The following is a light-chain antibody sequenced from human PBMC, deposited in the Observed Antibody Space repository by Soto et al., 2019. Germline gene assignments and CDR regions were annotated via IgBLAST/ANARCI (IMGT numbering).Light chain of an antibody. J-gene: IGKJ4*01. Sequence: DIQVTQSPSFLSASVGDRVTITCRASQGISSLLTWYQQKPGKAPKLLSYAASTLQSGVPSRFSGGGSGTDFTLTINSQQPEDFATYYCLHFNNFPLTFGGGTKVEVK. CDR2: AAS. CDR1: QGISSL. CDR3: LHFNNFPLT. V-gene: IGKV1-9*01.